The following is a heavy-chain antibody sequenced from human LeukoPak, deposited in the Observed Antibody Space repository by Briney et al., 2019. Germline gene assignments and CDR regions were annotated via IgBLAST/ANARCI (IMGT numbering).Heavy chain of an antibody. V-gene: IGHV1-18*01. D-gene: IGHD3-22*01. CDR1: GGTFISYA. CDR3: ARDGLVITPGYFQH. Sequence: GSSVKVSCKASGGTFISYAISWVRQAPGQGLEWMGWISAYNGNTNYAQKLQGRVTMTTDTSTSTAYMELRSLRSDDTAVYYCARDGLVITPGYFQHWGQGTLVTVSS. J-gene: IGHJ1*01. CDR2: ISAYNGNT.